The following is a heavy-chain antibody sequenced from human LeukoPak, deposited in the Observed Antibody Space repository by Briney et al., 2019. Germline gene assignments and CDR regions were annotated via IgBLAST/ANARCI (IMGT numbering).Heavy chain of an antibody. D-gene: IGHD6-19*01. CDR1: GYTFTSYD. Sequence: GASVKVSCKASGYTFTSYDINWVRQATGQGLEWMGWMNPNSGNTGYAQKFQGRVTMTRNTSISTAYMELSSLRSEDTAVYYCVVHRIAVAQGHYYYGMDVWGQGTTVTVSS. CDR3: VVHRIAVAQGHYYYGMDV. V-gene: IGHV1-8*01. CDR2: MNPNSGNT. J-gene: IGHJ6*02.